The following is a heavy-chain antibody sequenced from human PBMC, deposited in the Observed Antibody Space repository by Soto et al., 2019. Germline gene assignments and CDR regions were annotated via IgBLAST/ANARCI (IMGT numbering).Heavy chain of an antibody. CDR3: ARARYSSGWYLDF. V-gene: IGHV1-3*01. CDR1: GYTFTTYP. D-gene: IGHD6-19*01. J-gene: IGHJ4*02. Sequence: QVQLVQSGAEVRKPGASVNVSCKASGYTFTTYPIHWVRQAPGQRLEWMGWINSGNGKTKYAPKFQARVTITWDTSATTAKMELSSLTSEDTAVYYCARARYSSGWYLDFWGQGTLVSVSS. CDR2: INSGNGKT.